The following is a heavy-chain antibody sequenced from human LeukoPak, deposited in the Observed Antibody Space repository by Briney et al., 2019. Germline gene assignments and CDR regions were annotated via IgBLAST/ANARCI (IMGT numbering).Heavy chain of an antibody. D-gene: IGHD3-9*01. CDR1: GFTFSTYW. CDR3: ARDLDWLLFDC. V-gene: IGHV3-74*03. CDR2: IKPEGTTT. J-gene: IGHJ4*02. Sequence: GGSLRLSCAASGFTFSTYWMHWVRQAPGKGLVWVARIKPEGTTTAYAHSVKGRFTISRDNSKNTHFMQLNSLRSDDTAVYYCARDLDWLLFDCWGQGTMVTVSS.